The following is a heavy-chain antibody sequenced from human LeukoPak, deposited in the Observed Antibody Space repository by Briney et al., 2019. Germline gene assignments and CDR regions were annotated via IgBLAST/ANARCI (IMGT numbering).Heavy chain of an antibody. CDR1: GGSFSGYY. V-gene: IGHV4-34*01. Sequence: PSETLSLTCAVYGGSFSGYYWSWIRQPPGKGLEWIGEINHSGSTNYNPSLKSRVTISVDTSKNQFSLKLSSVTAADTAVYYCARGANSNYPGSDNWGQGTLVTVSS. CDR2: INHSGST. D-gene: IGHD4-11*01. J-gene: IGHJ4*02. CDR3: ARGANSNYPGSDN.